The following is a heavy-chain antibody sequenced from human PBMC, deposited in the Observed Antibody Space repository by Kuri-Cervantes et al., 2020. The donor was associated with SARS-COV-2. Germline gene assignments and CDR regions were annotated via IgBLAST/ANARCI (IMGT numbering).Heavy chain of an antibody. CDR3: AGEDYGDYL. J-gene: IGHJ3*01. CDR2: IYSGGST. D-gene: IGHD4-17*01. V-gene: IGHV3-66*01. CDR1: GFTFSSYA. Sequence: GESLKISCAASGFTFSSYAMSWVRQAPGKGLEWVSVIYSGGSTYYADSVKGRFTISRDNSRNTLYLQMNSLRAEDTAVYYCAGEDYGDYLWGQGTMVTVSS.